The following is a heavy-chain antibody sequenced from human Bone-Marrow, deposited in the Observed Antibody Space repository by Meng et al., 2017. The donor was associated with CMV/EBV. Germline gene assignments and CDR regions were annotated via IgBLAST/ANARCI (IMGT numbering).Heavy chain of an antibody. V-gene: IGHV3-9*01. J-gene: IGHJ4*02. CDR2: ISWNSANI. CDR3: VKDLGTGYSGYSPFDN. D-gene: IGHD5-12*01. CDR1: EFTFADYA. Sequence: SLKISCAASEFTFADYAMHWVRQAPGKGLEWISGISWNSANIGYADSVKGRFTISRDNPKNSLYLQMNSLRGDDTALYYCVKDLGTGYSGYSPFDNWGQGTLVTVSS.